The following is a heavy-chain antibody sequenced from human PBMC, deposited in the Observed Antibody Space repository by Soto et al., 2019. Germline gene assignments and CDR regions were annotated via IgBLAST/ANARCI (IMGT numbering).Heavy chain of an antibody. CDR1: GGSFSGYY. CDR2: INHSGST. J-gene: IGHJ3*01. D-gene: IGHD3-10*01. Sequence: QVQLQQWGAGLLKPSETLSLTCAVYGGSFSGYYWSWIRQPPGKGLEWIGEINHSGSTNYNPSLKXRXTXSXXTSKNQFSLKLSSVTAADTAVYYCARGKWFGEFGNWGQGTMVTVSS. V-gene: IGHV4-34*01. CDR3: ARGKWFGEFGN.